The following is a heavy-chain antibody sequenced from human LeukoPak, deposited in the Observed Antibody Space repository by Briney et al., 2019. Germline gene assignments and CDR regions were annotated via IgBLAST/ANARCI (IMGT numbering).Heavy chain of an antibody. Sequence: GGSLRLSCAASGFTFSSYAMHWVRQAPGKGLEWVAVISYDRSKKYYADSVKGRFTIPRDNSKNTLYLQMNSLRAEDTAVYYCARDRIGYDWGVGMDVWGQGTTVTVSS. CDR1: GFTFSSYA. CDR2: ISYDRSKK. V-gene: IGHV3-30-3*01. CDR3: ARDRIGYDWGVGMDV. D-gene: IGHD5-12*01. J-gene: IGHJ6*02.